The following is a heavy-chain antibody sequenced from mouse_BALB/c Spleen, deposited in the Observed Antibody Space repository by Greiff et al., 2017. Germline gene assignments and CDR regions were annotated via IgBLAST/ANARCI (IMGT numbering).Heavy chain of an antibody. Sequence: VQLQQSGAELVKPGASVKLSCKASGYTFTSYWMHWVKQRPGQGLEWIGEINPSNGRTNYNEKFKSKATLTVDKSSSTAYMQLSSLTSEDSAVYYCARERNYFDYWGQGTTLTVSS. CDR1: GYTFTSYW. CDR2: INPSNGRT. J-gene: IGHJ2*01. V-gene: IGHV1S81*02. CDR3: ARERNYFDY.